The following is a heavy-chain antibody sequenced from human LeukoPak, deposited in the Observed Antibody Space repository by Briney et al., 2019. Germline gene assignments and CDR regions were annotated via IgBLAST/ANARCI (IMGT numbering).Heavy chain of an antibody. CDR2: TYYRSKWYN. J-gene: IGHJ5*02. CDR1: GDSVSNNIAA. CDR3: AREKEWISTWFDP. V-gene: IGHV6-1*01. Sequence: SQTLSLTCAISGDSVSNNIAAWNWIRQSPSRGLECLGRTYYRSKWYNDYAVSVKSRISINPDTSKNQFSLQLNSVTHEDTAVYYCAREKEWISTWFDPWGQATLVTVS. D-gene: IGHD3-3*01.